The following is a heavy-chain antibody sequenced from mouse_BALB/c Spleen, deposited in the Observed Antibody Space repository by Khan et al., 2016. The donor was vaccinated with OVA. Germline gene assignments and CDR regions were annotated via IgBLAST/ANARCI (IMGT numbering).Heavy chain of an antibody. CDR3: TRPHYYGSNYYFDY. CDR1: GFAFSSYD. J-gene: IGHJ2*01. D-gene: IGHD1-1*01. V-gene: IGHV5-12-1*01. CDR2: ISIGGGTT. Sequence: EVELVESGGGLVKPGGSLKLSCAASGFAFSSYDMSWVRQTPEKRLEWVAFISIGGGTTYYPDTVKGRFTISRENAKKTLYLQMNSLKSEDTAMYYGTRPHYYGSNYYFDYWGQGTTLTVSS.